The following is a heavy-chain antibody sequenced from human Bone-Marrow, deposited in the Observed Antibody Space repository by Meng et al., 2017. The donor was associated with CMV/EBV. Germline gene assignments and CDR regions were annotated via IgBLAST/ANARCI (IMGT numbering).Heavy chain of an antibody. CDR3: ARGFRLLPVH. D-gene: IGHD2-15*01. Sequence: SETLSLTCAVYSGSFSGYYWSWIRQPPGGGLEWIGDVNDSGSTNYNPSLKSRVTISVDTSKNQFALKVNSVTAADTARYYCARGFRLLPVHWGQGMLVTVSS. J-gene: IGHJ4*02. CDR2: VNDSGST. V-gene: IGHV4-34*01. CDR1: SGSFSGYY.